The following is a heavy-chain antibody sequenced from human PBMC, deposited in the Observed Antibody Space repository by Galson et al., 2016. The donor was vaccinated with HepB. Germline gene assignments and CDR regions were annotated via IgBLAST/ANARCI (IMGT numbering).Heavy chain of an antibody. CDR3: ARVRDGYNSYFYYGMDV. Sequence: SVKVSCKASGGTFNSYAISWVRQAPGQGLEWMGGIIPLYGPANYAQTFQGRVTIIADESTSTAYMQMSSLRSEDKAMYYCARVRDGYNSYFYYGMDVWGQGTTVTVSS. CDR1: GGTFNSYA. V-gene: IGHV1-69*13. D-gene: IGHD5-24*01. CDR2: IIPLYGPA. J-gene: IGHJ6*02.